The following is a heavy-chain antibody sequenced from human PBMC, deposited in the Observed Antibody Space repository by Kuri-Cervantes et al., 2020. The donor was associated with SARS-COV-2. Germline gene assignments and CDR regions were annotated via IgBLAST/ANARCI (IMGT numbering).Heavy chain of an antibody. D-gene: IGHD3-3*01. V-gene: IGHV1-24*01. CDR1: GYTFTSYD. J-gene: IGHJ5*02. Sequence: ASVKVSCRASGYTFTSYDINWVRQATGQGLEWMGGFDPEDGETIYAQKFQGRVTMTEDTSTDTAYMELSSLRSEDTAVYYCARGWGRESETIFGVVMSFLNWFDPWGQGTLVTVSS. CDR2: FDPEDGET. CDR3: ARGWGRESETIFGVVMSFLNWFDP.